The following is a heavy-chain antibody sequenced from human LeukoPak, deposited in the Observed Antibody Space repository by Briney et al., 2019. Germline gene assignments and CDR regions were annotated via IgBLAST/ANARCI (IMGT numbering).Heavy chain of an antibody. Sequence: PGGSLRLSCAASGFTFSSYAMSWVRQAPGKGLEWVSAISGSGGSTYYADSVKGRFTISRDNSKNTLYLQMNSLRAEDTAVYYCAREPYCSGGSCYGAFDIWGQGTMVTVSS. D-gene: IGHD2-15*01. V-gene: IGHV3-23*01. J-gene: IGHJ3*02. CDR1: GFTFSSYA. CDR2: ISGSGGST. CDR3: AREPYCSGGSCYGAFDI.